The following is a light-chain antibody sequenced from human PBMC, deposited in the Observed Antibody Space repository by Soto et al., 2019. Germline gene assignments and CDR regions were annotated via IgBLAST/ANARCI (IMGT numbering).Light chain of an antibody. J-gene: IGKJ1*01. CDR1: QTISSW. CDR3: QQYNSYSPT. Sequence: DIQMTHSPSTLSGSVGDRVTITCRASQTISSWLAWYQQKPGKAPKLLIYKASTLKSGVPSRFSGSGSGTEFTLTISGLQPDDFATYYCQQYNSYSPTFGQGTKVDIK. V-gene: IGKV1-5*03. CDR2: KAS.